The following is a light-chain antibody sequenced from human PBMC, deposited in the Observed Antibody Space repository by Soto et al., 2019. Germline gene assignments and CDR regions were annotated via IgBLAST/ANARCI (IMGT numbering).Light chain of an antibody. Sequence: DIQMTQSPSTLSGTVVDRVTITCRASQTISSWLAWYQQKPGKAPKLLIYKASTLKSGVPSRFSGSGAGTEFTLTISSLQPDDFATYYCQHYNSYSEAFGQGTKVDIK. V-gene: IGKV1-5*03. CDR2: KAS. J-gene: IGKJ1*01. CDR1: QTISSW. CDR3: QHYNSYSEA.